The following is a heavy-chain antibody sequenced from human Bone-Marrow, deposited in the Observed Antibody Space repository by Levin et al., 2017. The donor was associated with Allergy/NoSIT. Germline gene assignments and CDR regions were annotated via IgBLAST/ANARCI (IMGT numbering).Heavy chain of an antibody. CDR2: LYSGVSA. D-gene: IGHD6-19*01. Sequence: GGSLRLSCTASGFIVRSNYMYWVRQAPGKGLEWVAVLYSGVSAYYADAVKDRFIISSDKSNNTLYLQMTHLRADDTAMYYCARDVYSSGWSTLDFWGRGTLVTVSS. V-gene: IGHV3-66*01. J-gene: IGHJ4*02. CDR1: GFIVRSNY. CDR3: ARDVYSSGWSTLDF.